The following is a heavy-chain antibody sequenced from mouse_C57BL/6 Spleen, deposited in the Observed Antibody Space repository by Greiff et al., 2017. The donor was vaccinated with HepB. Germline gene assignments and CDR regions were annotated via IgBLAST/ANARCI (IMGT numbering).Heavy chain of an antibody. V-gene: IGHV6-3*01. J-gene: IGHJ1*03. D-gene: IGHD1-1*01. CDR1: GFTFSNYW. CDR2: IRLKSDNYAT. CDR3: TGTTVVAHWYFDV. Sequence: VQLKESGGGLVQPGGSMKLSCVASGFTFSNYWMNWVRQSPEKGLEWVAQIRLKSDNYATHYAESVKGRFTISRDDSKSSVYLQMNNLRAEDTGIYYCTGTTVVAHWYFDVWGTGTTVTVSS.